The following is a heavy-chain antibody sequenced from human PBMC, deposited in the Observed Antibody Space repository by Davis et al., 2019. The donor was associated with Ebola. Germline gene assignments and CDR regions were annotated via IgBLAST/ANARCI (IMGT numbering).Heavy chain of an antibody. V-gene: IGHV4-30-4*01. Sequence: SETLSLTCTVSGGSISSGDYYWSWIRQPPGKGLEWIGYIYYSGSTYYNPSLKSRVTISVDTSKNQFSLKLSSVTAADTAVYYCARDRWYYDSSGYLEYYYYGMDVWGQGTTVTVSS. J-gene: IGHJ6*02. D-gene: IGHD3-22*01. CDR2: IYYSGST. CDR1: GGSISSGDYY. CDR3: ARDRWYYDSSGYLEYYYYGMDV.